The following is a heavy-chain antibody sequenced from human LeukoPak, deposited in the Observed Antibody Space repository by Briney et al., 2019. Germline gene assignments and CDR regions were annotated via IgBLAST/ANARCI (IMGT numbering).Heavy chain of an antibody. Sequence: SETLSLTCTVSGGSISSSSYYWGWIRQPPGKGLEWIGSIYYSGSTYYNPSLKSRVTISVDTSKNQFSLKLSSVTAADTAVYYCARLWVAVAGTDYYYYMDVWGKGTTVTISS. CDR2: IYYSGST. D-gene: IGHD6-19*01. CDR1: GGSISSSSYY. J-gene: IGHJ6*03. CDR3: ARLWVAVAGTDYYYYMDV. V-gene: IGHV4-39*07.